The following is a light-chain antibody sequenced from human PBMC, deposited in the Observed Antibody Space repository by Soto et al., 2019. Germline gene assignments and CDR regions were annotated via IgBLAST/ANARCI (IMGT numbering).Light chain of an antibody. CDR2: KAS. Sequence: DIQMTQSPSPLSASVGDSVTITCRASQSISSWLAWYQQKPGKAPKLLIYKASSLESGVPSRFSGSGSGTEFTLTISSLQPDDFATYYCQHYNSYSEAFGQGTKVDIK. CDR3: QHYNSYSEA. J-gene: IGKJ1*01. V-gene: IGKV1-5*03. CDR1: QSISSW.